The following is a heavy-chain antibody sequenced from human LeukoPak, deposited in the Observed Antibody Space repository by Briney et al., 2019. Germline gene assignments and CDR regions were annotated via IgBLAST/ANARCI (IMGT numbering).Heavy chain of an antibody. CDR1: GLTFANYG. Sequence: PGGSLRLSCVVSGLTFANYGMNWVRQGPGKGLEWVAGINWNGGSLEYVDSVKGRFTISRDNAKNSLYLQMNSLRAEDTAVYYCAVTPPYYYYGMDVWGQGTTVTVSS. CDR2: INWNGGSL. D-gene: IGHD2-21*02. CDR3: AVTPPYYYYGMDV. V-gene: IGHV3-20*04. J-gene: IGHJ6*02.